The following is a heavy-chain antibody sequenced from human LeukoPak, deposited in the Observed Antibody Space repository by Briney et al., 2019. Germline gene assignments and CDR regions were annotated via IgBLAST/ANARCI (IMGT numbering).Heavy chain of an antibody. CDR2: ISDSGGST. CDR1: AFTFSSYA. D-gene: IGHD2-2*01. J-gene: IGHJ5*02. Sequence: GGSLRLSCAASAFTFSSYAMSWVRRAPGKGLEWVSTISDSGGSTYYADSVKGRFTISRDNSKNTMYLQMSSPRADDTAVYYCAKHTNDWFDPWGQGTLVTVSS. V-gene: IGHV3-23*01. CDR3: AKHTNDWFDP.